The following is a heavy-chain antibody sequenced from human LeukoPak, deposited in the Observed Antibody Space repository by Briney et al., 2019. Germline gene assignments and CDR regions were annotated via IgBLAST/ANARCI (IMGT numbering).Heavy chain of an antibody. D-gene: IGHD1-26*01. Sequence: PSQTLSLTCIDPGGSIRTGGHYWSWIRQHPGKGLEWIGYIYYSGRTFYNPSLKSRVTISIDTSKNQFSLKLISVTAADTAVYYCARGGRGAFDIWGQGTKVTVSP. CDR2: IYYSGRT. CDR3: ARGGRGAFDI. V-gene: IGHV4-31*02. CDR1: GGSIRTGGHY. J-gene: IGHJ3*02.